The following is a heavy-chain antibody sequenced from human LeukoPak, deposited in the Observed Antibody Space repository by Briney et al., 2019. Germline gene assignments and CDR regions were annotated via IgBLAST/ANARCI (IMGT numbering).Heavy chain of an antibody. CDR1: GFTLRSFA. J-gene: IGHJ4*02. D-gene: IGHD3-9*01. CDR2: ISYDGSKE. CDR3: ARGSTTGYYPY. V-gene: IGHV3-30*04. Sequence: GGSLRLSCAASGFTLRSFAMLWVRQAPAKGLEWVEDISYDGSKEDYADAVKGRFTISRDNSKNTLYLQMNSLTAEDTAVYYCARGSTTGYYPYWGQGTLVTVSS.